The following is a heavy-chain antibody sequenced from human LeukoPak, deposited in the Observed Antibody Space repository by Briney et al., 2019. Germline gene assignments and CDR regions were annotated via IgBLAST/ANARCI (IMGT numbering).Heavy chain of an antibody. CDR2: IYYSGST. Sequence: SETLSLTCTVSGGSVSSGSYYWSWIRQPPGKGLEWIGYIYYSGSTNYNPSLKSRVTISVDTSKTQFSLKLSSVTAADTAVYYCARDYYDILTGYYRYFDLWGRGTLVTVSS. CDR3: ARDYYDILTGYYRYFDL. J-gene: IGHJ2*01. D-gene: IGHD3-9*01. V-gene: IGHV4-61*01. CDR1: GGSVSSGSYY.